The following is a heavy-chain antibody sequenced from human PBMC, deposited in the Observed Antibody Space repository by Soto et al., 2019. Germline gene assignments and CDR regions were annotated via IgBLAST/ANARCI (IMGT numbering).Heavy chain of an antibody. CDR3: ARGGHVVVVTAALDY. J-gene: IGHJ4*02. D-gene: IGHD2-21*02. V-gene: IGHV1-46*01. CDR2: VNPSGGHT. Sequence: QVQLMQSGAEVKKPGASVKVSCKASGDTFTDYYIHWVRQAPGQGLEWMGTVNPSGGHTTYAQHFLGRVNMTSYTSTSTLYMELTSLTSDDTAIYYCARGGHVVVVTAALDYWGQGTLVTVSS. CDR1: GDTFTDYY.